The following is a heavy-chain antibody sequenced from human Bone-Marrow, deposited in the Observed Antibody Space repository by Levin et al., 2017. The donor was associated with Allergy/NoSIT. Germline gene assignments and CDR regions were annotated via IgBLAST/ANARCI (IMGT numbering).Heavy chain of an antibody. CDR3: ARESYDTYYGMDV. V-gene: IGHV3-48*03. Sequence: GESLKISCAASGFTFSRYEMMWVRQAPGKGLEWISYISTRGGTISYADSVKGRFTNSRENAESSLYLQLNSLRVEDTGVYYCARESYDTYYGMDVWGQGTTVTVSS. D-gene: IGHD3-16*01. CDR1: GFTFSRYE. J-gene: IGHJ6*02. CDR2: ISTRGGTI.